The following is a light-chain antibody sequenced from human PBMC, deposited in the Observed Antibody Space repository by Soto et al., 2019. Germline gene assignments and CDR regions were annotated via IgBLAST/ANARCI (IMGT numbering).Light chain of an antibody. CDR1: QSDSSN. J-gene: IGKJ1*01. CDR2: AAS. CDR3: QQYGGSPT. V-gene: IGKV3-20*01. Sequence: TMSPATLPVSLGNSSTLSCRASQSDSSNLAWYQQTPDQAPRLLIYAASRRASGIPDRFSGSGSGTDLTHTIRRLAHEDFAVYYCQQYGGSPTFGQGTKVDIK.